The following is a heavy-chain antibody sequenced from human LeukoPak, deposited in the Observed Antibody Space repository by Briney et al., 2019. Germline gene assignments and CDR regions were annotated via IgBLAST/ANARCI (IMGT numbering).Heavy chain of an antibody. J-gene: IGHJ6*03. D-gene: IGHD2-2*01. V-gene: IGHV1-46*01. Sequence: ASVKVSCKASGYTFTSYYMHWVRQAPGQGLEWMGIINPSGGSTSYAQKFQGRVTMTRDMFTSTVYMELSSLRSEDTAVYYCARGGYCSSTSCPEDYYYYMDVWGKGTTVTVSS. CDR1: GYTFTSYY. CDR3: ARGGYCSSTSCPEDYYYYMDV. CDR2: INPSGGST.